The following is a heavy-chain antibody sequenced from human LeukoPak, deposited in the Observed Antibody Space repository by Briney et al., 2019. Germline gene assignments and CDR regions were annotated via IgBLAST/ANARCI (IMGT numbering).Heavy chain of an antibody. CDR2: ISYDGSNK. D-gene: IGHD1-26*01. Sequence: GGSLRLSCAASGFTFSSHAMHWVRQAPGKGLEWVALISYDGSNKYYADSVKGRFTISRDKSKNTLYLQMNSLRVEDTAVYYCATGREGAFDIWGQGTMVTVSS. CDR3: ATGREGAFDI. J-gene: IGHJ3*02. CDR1: GFTFSSHA. V-gene: IGHV3-30*04.